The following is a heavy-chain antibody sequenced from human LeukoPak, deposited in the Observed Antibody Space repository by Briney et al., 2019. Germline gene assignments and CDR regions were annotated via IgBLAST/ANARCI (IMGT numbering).Heavy chain of an antibody. CDR2: INHSGST. CDR1: GGSFSGYY. V-gene: IGHV4-34*01. CDR3: ARGNYAFFDY. D-gene: IGHD1-7*01. J-gene: IGHJ4*02. Sequence: SETLSLICAVYGGSFSGYYWSWIRQPPGKGLEWIGEINHSGSTNYNPSLKSRVTISVDTSKNQFSLKLSSVTAADTAVYYCARGNYAFFDYWGQGTLVTVSS.